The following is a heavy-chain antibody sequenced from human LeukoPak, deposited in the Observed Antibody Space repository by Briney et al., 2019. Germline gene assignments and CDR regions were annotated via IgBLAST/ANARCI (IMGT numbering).Heavy chain of an antibody. Sequence: SVKVSCKASGGTFSSYAISWVRQAPGQGLEWMGGIIPIFGTANYAQKFQGRVTITTDESTSTAYMELSSLSSEDTAVYYCARGTYYDILTGQPTYYMDVWGKGTTVTVSS. D-gene: IGHD3-9*01. CDR3: ARGTYYDILTGQPTYYMDV. CDR2: IIPIFGTA. CDR1: GGTFSSYA. V-gene: IGHV1-69*05. J-gene: IGHJ6*03.